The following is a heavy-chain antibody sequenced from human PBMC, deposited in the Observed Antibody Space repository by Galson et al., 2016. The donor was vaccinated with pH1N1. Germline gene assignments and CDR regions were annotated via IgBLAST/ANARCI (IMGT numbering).Heavy chain of an antibody. CDR2: ISSRGTTI. CDR3: ARDRTRRGALPGNFFDS. D-gene: IGHD1-14*01. Sequence: SLRLSCAASGFTFIGYTMNWVRQAPGKGPEWLSYISSRGTTISYADSVKGRFTISRDNARNSLFLGMNNLRSDDTAIYYCARDRTRRGALPGNFFDSWGQGTLVTVSS. CDR1: GFTFIGYT. J-gene: IGHJ4*02. V-gene: IGHV3-48*01.